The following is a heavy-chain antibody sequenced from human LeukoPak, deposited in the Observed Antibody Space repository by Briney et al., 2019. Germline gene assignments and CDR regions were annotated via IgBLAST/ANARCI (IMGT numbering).Heavy chain of an antibody. Sequence: GGSLRLSCAASGFTFRNHWMHWVRQTPGKGLVWVSRISSDGSSTTYADSVKGRFTISRDNAKNTLYLQMNNLRAEDTAMYYCARDQRVTRRPDIDYWGQGTLVIVSS. D-gene: IGHD4-11*01. V-gene: IGHV3-74*03. CDR1: GFTFRNHW. J-gene: IGHJ4*02. CDR2: ISSDGSST. CDR3: ARDQRVTRRPDIDY.